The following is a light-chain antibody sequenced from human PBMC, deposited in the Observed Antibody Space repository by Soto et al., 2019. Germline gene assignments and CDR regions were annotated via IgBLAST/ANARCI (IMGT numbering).Light chain of an antibody. J-gene: IGKJ3*01. CDR2: AAS. CDR1: QSISTD. Sequence: DIKMNNSPSSLSVNNGERGTITCRASQSISTDLHWYQQKAGKAPKLLIYAASNWQSVIPSRFSGSGSGTDFTLTINSLQPEDFTTYYCQQGYITLRTFCHVSNVDI. V-gene: IGKV1-39*01. CDR3: QQGYITLRT.